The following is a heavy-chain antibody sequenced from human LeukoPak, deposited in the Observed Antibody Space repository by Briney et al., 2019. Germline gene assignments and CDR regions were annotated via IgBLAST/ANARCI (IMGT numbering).Heavy chain of an antibody. CDR1: GGSFSGYY. V-gene: IGHV4-34*01. J-gene: IGHJ4*02. CDR3: ARGGGGAVAGTFFY. D-gene: IGHD6-19*01. CDR2: INHSGST. Sequence: SETLSLTCAVYGGSFSGYYWSWIRQPPGKGLEWMGEINHSGSTNYNPSLKSRVTISVDTSKNQFSLKLSSVTAADTAVYYCARGGGGAVAGTFFYWGQGTLVTVSS.